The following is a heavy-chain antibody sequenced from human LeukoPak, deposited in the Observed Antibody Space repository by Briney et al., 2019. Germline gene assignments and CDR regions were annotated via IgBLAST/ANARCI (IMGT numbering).Heavy chain of an antibody. V-gene: IGHV1-46*01. CDR2: INPNSGST. Sequence: ASVKVSCKASGYTFTGYYMHWVRQAPGQGLEWMGWINPNSGSTSYAQKFQGRVTMTRDTSTSTVYMELSSLRSEDTAVYYCARGIVGATSSPDYWGQGTLVTVSS. J-gene: IGHJ4*02. D-gene: IGHD1-26*01. CDR1: GYTFTGYY. CDR3: ARGIVGATSSPDY.